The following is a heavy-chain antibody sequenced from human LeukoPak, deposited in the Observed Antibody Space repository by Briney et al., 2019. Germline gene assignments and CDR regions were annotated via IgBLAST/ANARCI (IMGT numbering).Heavy chain of an antibody. J-gene: IGHJ6*03. V-gene: IGHV1-8*01. D-gene: IGHD2-15*01. Sequence: ASVKVSCKASGYTFTSYDINWVRQATGQGLEWMGWMNLNSGNTGYAQKFQGRVTMTRNTSISTAYMELSSLRSEDTAVYYCAREAVVPYYYYMDVWGKGTTVTVSS. CDR1: GYTFTSYD. CDR2: MNLNSGNT. CDR3: AREAVVPYYYYMDV.